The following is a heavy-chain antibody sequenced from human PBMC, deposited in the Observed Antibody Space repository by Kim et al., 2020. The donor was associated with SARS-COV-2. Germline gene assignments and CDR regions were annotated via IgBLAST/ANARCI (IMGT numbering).Heavy chain of an antibody. CDR3: ARGERNNDY. D-gene: IGHD1-1*01. CDR1: GGSISSYY. J-gene: IGHJ4*02. CDR2: IYYSGST. V-gene: IGHV4-59*01. Sequence: SETLSLTCTVSGGSISSYYWSWIRQPPGKGLEWIGYIYYSGSTNYNPSLKSRVTISVDTSKNQFSLKLSSVTAADTAVYYCARGERNNDYWGQGTLVTVSS.